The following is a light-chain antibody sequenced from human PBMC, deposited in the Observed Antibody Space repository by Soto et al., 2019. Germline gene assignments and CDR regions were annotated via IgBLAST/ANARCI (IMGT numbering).Light chain of an antibody. V-gene: IGKV3D-15*01. CDR1: PSVTNF. J-gene: IGKJ5*01. CDR2: GAF. CDR3: QQYHNWPPIT. Sequence: EIVLTQSPATLSLSPGERATLSCRASPSVTNFLAWYQQKPGQAPRLLIYGAFTRATGIPARFSGSGSGTEFTLTISSLQSEDFAVYYCQQYHNWPPITFGQGTRLEIK.